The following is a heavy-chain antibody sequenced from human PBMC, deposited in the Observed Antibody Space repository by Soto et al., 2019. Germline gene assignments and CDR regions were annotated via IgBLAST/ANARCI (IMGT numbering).Heavy chain of an antibody. CDR3: AKERDNGADRYYFDS. CDR1: GFTFSSYA. Sequence: EVQLLESGGILVHPGGSLRLSCAASGFTFSSYAMTWVRQAPGKGLEWVSAISGGGDSIYYADSVKGRFTISRDQSKNTLYLQMHSLRAEDTAVYFCAKERDNGADRYYFDSWGQGTLVTVSS. J-gene: IGHJ4*02. D-gene: IGHD2-8*01. CDR2: ISGGGDSI. V-gene: IGHV3-23*01.